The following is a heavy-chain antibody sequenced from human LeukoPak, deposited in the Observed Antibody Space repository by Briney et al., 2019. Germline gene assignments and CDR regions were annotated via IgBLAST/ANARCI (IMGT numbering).Heavy chain of an antibody. Sequence: PGGSLRLSCAASGFTFSSSWMSWVRQAPGKGLEWVANIKQDGSEKYYVDSVKGRFTISRDNAKNSLYLQMNSLRAEDTAVYFCARGQTTVTNWGQGTLVTVSS. CDR1: GFTFSSSW. J-gene: IGHJ4*02. CDR2: IKQDGSEK. D-gene: IGHD4-17*01. CDR3: ARGQTTVTN. V-gene: IGHV3-7*03.